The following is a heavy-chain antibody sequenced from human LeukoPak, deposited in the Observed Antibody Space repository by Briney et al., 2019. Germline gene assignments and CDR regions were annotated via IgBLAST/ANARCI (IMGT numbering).Heavy chain of an antibody. V-gene: IGHV3-21*01. CDR3: ARGRDSDYAFDY. D-gene: IGHD4-17*01. CDR2: ISSGSTNI. CDR1: GFTFSSYT. J-gene: IGHJ4*02. Sequence: GGSLRLSCAASGFTFSSYTINCVRQAPGKGLEWVSCISSGSTNIYYADSVKGRFTISRDNAKNSLYLQMNSLRDEDTAVYYCARGRDSDYAFDYWGQGTLVTVSS.